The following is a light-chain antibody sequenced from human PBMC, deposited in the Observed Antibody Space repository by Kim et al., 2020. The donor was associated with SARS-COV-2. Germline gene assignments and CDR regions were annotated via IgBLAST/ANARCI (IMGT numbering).Light chain of an antibody. J-gene: IGLJ3*02. CDR2: DVT. CDR1: SSDVGGYDY. Sequence: QSALTQPASVSGSPGQSITISCAGTSSDVGGYDYVSWYQQHPGKAPKLMIYDVTKRPSGVSDRFSGSKSGNTASLTISGLQAADEADYYCSSFTSSSTWVFGGGTKVTVL. V-gene: IGLV2-14*01. CDR3: SSFTSSSTWV.